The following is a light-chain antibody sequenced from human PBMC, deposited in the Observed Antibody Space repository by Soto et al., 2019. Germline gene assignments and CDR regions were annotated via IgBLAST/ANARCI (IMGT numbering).Light chain of an antibody. V-gene: IGKV1-39*01. CDR3: QQSRYTPPT. J-gene: IGKJ2*01. CDR1: QSVSRY. CDR2: GPS. Sequence: DIQMTQSPSSLSASIGDSITITCRASQSVSRYLSWFQQKPGKAPNLLIFGPSSLQSGVPSRFSGSASGTEFTLTITSLVPDDFATYYCQQSRYTPPTFGQGTTVELK.